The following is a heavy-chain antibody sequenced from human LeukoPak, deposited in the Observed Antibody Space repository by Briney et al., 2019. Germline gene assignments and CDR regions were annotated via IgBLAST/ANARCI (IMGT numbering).Heavy chain of an antibody. CDR3: AKPRYYFDY. Sequence: GGSLRLSCAASGFTFKSHAMSWVRQVPGKGLEWVSAISGSGGSTYYADSVKGRFTISRDNSKNTLYLQMNSLRAEDTAVYYCAKPRYYFDYWGQGTLVTVSS. CDR1: GFTFKSHA. J-gene: IGHJ4*02. CDR2: ISGSGGST. V-gene: IGHV3-23*01. D-gene: IGHD4-17*01.